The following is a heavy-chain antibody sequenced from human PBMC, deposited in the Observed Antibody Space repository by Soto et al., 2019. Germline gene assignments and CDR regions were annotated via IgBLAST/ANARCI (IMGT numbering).Heavy chain of an antibody. V-gene: IGHV4-31*03. CDR2: IYYSGST. CDR3: ASSLRRFLESSYYFDY. J-gene: IGHJ4*02. CDR1: GGSISSGGYY. D-gene: IGHD3-3*01. Sequence: PSETLSLTCTVSGGSISSGGYYWSWIRQHPGKGLEWIGYIYYSGSTYYNPSLKSRVTISVDTSKNQFSLKLSSVTAADTAVYYCASSLRRFLESSYYFDYWGQGTLVTVSS.